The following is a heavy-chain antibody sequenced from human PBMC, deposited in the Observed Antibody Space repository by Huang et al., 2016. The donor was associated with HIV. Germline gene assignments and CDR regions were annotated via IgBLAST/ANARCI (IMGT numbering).Heavy chain of an antibody. Sequence: EVQLVESGGGLVQPGGSLRLSCAASDFDFSSYWMMWLRQVPGKGLEWVGSKREDSGQKDYLDSVKGRFIISRDNPKKSLYLQMNNLRAEDAAVYYCARDPFIKAFDIWGQGTLVTVSS. J-gene: IGHJ3*02. CDR1: DFDFSSYW. CDR2: KREDSGQK. CDR3: ARDPFIKAFDI. V-gene: IGHV3-7*01.